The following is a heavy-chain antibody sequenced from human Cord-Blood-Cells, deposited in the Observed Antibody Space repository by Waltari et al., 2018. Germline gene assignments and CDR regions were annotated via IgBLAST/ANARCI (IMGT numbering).Heavy chain of an antibody. Sequence: QVQLVQSGAEVKKPGASVKVSCKVSGYTLTELSMHWVRQAPGKGLEWMGGFDPEDGETIYAKKFQGRGTRTEETSTDTAYMELSSLRSEDTAVYYCATDPSTVTLGYWGQGTLVTVSS. J-gene: IGHJ4*02. CDR2: FDPEDGET. CDR1: GYTLTELS. CDR3: ATDPSTVTLGY. V-gene: IGHV1-24*01. D-gene: IGHD4-17*01.